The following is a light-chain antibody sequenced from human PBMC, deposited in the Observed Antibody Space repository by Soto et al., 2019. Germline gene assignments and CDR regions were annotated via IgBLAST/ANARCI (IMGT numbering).Light chain of an antibody. V-gene: IGLV2-14*01. CDR1: SSDVGRYNY. J-gene: IGLJ2*01. CDR3: SSYTNSDTEV. CDR2: EVT. Sequence: QSALTQPASVSGSPGQSITISCTGTSSDVGRYNYVSWYQQHPGKAPKLIIYEVTNRPSGVSKRFSGSKSGNMATLIISGLQAEDEADYYCSSYTNSDTEVFGGGTKLTVL.